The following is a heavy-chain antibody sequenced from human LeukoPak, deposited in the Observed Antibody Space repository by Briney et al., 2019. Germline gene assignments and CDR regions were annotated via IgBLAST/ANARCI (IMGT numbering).Heavy chain of an antibody. CDR2: ISYDGSSE. CDR3: ARGYYLGSGSFDY. V-gene: IGHV3-30*01. J-gene: IGHJ4*02. D-gene: IGHD3-10*01. CDR1: GFHFRTYA. Sequence: GGSLRLSCAASGFHFRTYAMHWVRQAPGKGLEWMAIISYDGSSEYYADSVKGRFTASRDNSENTLSLHMNSLRTEDTAVYFCARGYYLGSGSFDYWGQGALVTVSS.